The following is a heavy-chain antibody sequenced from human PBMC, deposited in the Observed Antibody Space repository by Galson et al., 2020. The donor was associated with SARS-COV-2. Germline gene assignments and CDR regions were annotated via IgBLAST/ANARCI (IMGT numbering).Heavy chain of an antibody. CDR3: ARLPGIAAAGHPWFDP. J-gene: IGHJ5*02. CDR1: GYTFTSYG. Sequence: ASVKVSCKASGYTFTSYGISWVRQAPGQGLEWMGWISAYNGNTNYAQKLQGRVTMTTDTSTSTAYMELRSLRSDDTAVYYCARLPGIAAAGHPWFDPWGQGTLVTVSS. CDR2: ISAYNGNT. D-gene: IGHD6-13*01. V-gene: IGHV1-18*01.